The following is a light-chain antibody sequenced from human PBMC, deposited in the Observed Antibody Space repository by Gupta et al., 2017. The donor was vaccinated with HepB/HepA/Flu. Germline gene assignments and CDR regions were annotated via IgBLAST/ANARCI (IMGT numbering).Light chain of an antibody. Sequence: IELPQSPGTLSLSPREGATLTCRASQSVSSSYLAWYQQKPGQAPRLLIYGASSRATGIPDRFSGSGSGTDFTLTISRLEPEDFAVYYCQQYGSAPLTFGEGTKVEI. V-gene: IGKV3-20*01. CDR3: QQYGSAPLT. J-gene: IGKJ4*02. CDR1: QSVSSSY. CDR2: GAS.